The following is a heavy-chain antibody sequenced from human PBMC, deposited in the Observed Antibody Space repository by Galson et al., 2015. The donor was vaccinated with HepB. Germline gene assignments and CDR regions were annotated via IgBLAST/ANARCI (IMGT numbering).Heavy chain of an antibody. D-gene: IGHD6-13*01. V-gene: IGHV3-30*04. J-gene: IGHJ6*02. Sequence: APGKGLEWVAVISYDGSNKYYADSVKGRFTISRDNSKNTLYLQMNSLRAEDTAVYYCARDYASSWYFNHYYGMDVWGQGTTVTVSS. CDR2: ISYDGSNK. CDR3: ARDYASSWYFNHYYGMDV.